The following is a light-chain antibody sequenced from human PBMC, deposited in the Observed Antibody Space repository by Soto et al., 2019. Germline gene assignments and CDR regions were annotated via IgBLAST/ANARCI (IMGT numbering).Light chain of an antibody. CDR2: GAS. J-gene: IGKJ2*01. CDR3: QQYGSSPVT. Sequence: EIVLTQSPGTLSLSPGERATLSCRASQSVISSYLAWYQQKPGQAPRLLIYGASSRATGIPDRFSGSGSGPDFTLTISRLEPEDFAVYYCQQYGSSPVTFGQGTKLEIK. V-gene: IGKV3-20*01. CDR1: QSVISSY.